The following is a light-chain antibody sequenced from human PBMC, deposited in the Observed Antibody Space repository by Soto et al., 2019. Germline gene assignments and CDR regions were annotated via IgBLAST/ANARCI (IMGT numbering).Light chain of an antibody. CDR3: AAWVDSLNAWA. V-gene: IGLV1-44*01. J-gene: IGLJ3*02. CDR2: SSD. CDR1: SSNIGRNT. Sequence: QSVLTQPPSAPGTPGQRVTISCSGSSSNIGRNTVKWYRQLPGTAPKLLIGSSDQRPSGVPDRFFGSQSGTPASLAISGLQSEDEADYSCAAWVDSLNAWAFGGGTKLTVL.